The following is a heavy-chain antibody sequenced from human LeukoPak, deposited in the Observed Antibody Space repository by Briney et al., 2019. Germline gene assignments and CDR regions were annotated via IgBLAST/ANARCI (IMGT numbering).Heavy chain of an antibody. J-gene: IGHJ4*02. CDR2: INHSGSS. D-gene: IGHD6-25*01. Sequence: SETLSLTCAVYGGSFSGYYWSWIRQPPGKGLEWIGEINHSGSSNYNPSLKSRVTISVDTSKNQFSLKVNSVTAADTAVFYCARRSRDTDSSGWYFDYWARGTLVTVSS. CDR3: ARRSRDTDSSGWYFDY. CDR1: GGSFSGYY. V-gene: IGHV4-34*01.